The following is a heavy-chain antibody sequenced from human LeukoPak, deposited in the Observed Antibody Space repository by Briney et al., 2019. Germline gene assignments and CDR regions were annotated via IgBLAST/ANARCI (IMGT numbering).Heavy chain of an antibody. CDR2: ISAYNGNT. Sequence: ASVKVSCKPSGYTFISYGISWVRQAPGQGLEWMGWISAYNGNTNYAQKLQGRVTMTTDTSTSTAYMELRSLRSDDTAVYCCARAGYYGDYGDYWGQGTLVTVSS. J-gene: IGHJ4*02. V-gene: IGHV1-18*04. CDR1: GYTFISYG. CDR3: ARAGYYGDYGDY. D-gene: IGHD4-17*01.